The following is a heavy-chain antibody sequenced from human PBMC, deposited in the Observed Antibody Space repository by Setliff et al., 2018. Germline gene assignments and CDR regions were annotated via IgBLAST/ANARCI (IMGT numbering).Heavy chain of an antibody. Sequence: GASVKVSCKASGGTFSNYGVSWVRQAPGQGPEWMGGIIPIFGTTDYAQKFLGRVTITTDESSSTGYMELSSLRSDDTAVYFCAREGVVAMSSTDYHYYIDVWGEGTTVTVSS. J-gene: IGHJ6*03. CDR1: GGTFSNYG. D-gene: IGHD2-15*01. CDR3: AREGVVAMSSTDYHYYIDV. V-gene: IGHV1-69*05. CDR2: IIPIFGTT.